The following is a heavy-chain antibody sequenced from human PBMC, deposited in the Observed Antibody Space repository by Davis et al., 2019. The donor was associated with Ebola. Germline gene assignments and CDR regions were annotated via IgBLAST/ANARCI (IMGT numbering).Heavy chain of an antibody. CDR1: GFTFSSYG. V-gene: IGHV3-30*02. CDR2: IWYDGSNK. D-gene: IGHD6-19*01. J-gene: IGHJ4*02. Sequence: GESLKISCAASGFTFSSYGMHWVRQAPGKGLEWVAVIWYDGSNKYYADSVKGRFTISRDNSKNTLYLQMNSLRAEDTAVYYCAKFYGSGWPFDYWGQGTLVTVSS. CDR3: AKFYGSGWPFDY.